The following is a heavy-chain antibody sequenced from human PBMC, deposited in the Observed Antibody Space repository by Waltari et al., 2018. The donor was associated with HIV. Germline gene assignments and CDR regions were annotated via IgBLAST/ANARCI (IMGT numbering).Heavy chain of an antibody. D-gene: IGHD6-13*01. Sequence: EVQLVESGGGWVQPGGSLSLSCAASGFTVSSNDMSWVRQAPGMGLEWVSVIYSGGSTYYADSVKGRFTISRDNSKNTLYLQMNSLRAEDTAVYYCARDSAADGMDVWGQGTTVTVSS. CDR3: ARDSAADGMDV. CDR1: GFTVSSND. V-gene: IGHV3-66*01. J-gene: IGHJ6*02. CDR2: IYSGGST.